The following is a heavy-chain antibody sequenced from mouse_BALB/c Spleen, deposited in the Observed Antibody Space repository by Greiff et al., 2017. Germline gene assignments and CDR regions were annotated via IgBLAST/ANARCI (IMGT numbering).Heavy chain of an antibody. CDR2: IRSKSNNYAT. Sequence: EVQLVESGGGLVQPKGSLKLSCAASGFTFNTYAMNWVRQAPGKGLEWVARIRSKSNNYATYYADSVKDRFTISRDDSQSMLYLQMNNLKTEDTAMYYCVRHKTRGYAMDYWGQGTSVTVSS. V-gene: IGHV10-1*02. CDR3: VRHKTRGYAMDY. CDR1: GFTFNTYA. D-gene: IGHD3-1*01. J-gene: IGHJ4*01.